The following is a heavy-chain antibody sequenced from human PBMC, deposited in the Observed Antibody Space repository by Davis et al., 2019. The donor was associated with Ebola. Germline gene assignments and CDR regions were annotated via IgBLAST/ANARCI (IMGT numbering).Heavy chain of an antibody. Sequence: PSETLSLTCTVSGGSISSYYWSWIRQPPGKGLEWIGEINHSGSTNYNPSLKSRVTISVDTSKNQFSLKLSSVTAADTAVYYCARSIGGVAAAYRKYRYYYYGMDVWGQGTTVTVSS. V-gene: IGHV4-34*01. CDR2: INHSGST. CDR3: ARSIGGVAAAYRKYRYYYYGMDV. CDR1: GGSISSYY. J-gene: IGHJ6*02. D-gene: IGHD6-13*01.